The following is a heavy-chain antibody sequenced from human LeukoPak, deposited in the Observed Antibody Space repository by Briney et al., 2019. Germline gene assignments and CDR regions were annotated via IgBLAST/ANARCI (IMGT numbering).Heavy chain of an antibody. CDR3: AREGVVAAKTNNWFDP. J-gene: IGHJ5*02. CDR1: GFTFSSYG. Sequence: PGGSLRLSCAASGFTFSSYGMHWVRQAPGKGLEWVAVISYDGSNKYYADSVKGRFTISRDNSKNTLYLQMNSLRAEDTAMYYCAREGVVAAKTNNWFDPWGQGTLVTVSS. CDR2: ISYDGSNK. V-gene: IGHV3-30*03. D-gene: IGHD2-15*01.